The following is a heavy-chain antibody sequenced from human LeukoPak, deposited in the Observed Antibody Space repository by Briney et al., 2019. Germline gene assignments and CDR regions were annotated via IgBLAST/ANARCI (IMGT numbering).Heavy chain of an antibody. Sequence: GGSLRLSCAASGFTFSDYYMSWIRQAPGKGLEWVANIKQDGSEKYYVDSVKGRFTISRDNTKNSVYLQMNSLRAEDTAVYYCARDQQQLLSKQYFQHWGQGTLVTVSS. J-gene: IGHJ1*01. D-gene: IGHD6-13*01. CDR1: GFTFSDYY. CDR2: IKQDGSEK. CDR3: ARDQQQLLSKQYFQH. V-gene: IGHV3-7*01.